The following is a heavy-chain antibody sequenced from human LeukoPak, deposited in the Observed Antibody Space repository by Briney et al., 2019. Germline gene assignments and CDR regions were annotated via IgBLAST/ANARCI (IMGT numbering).Heavy chain of an antibody. J-gene: IGHJ4*02. CDR1: GGSISSGSYY. CDR3: ARVRGNIVVVVAAPYYFDY. CDR2: IYTSGST. D-gene: IGHD2-15*01. V-gene: IGHV4-61*02. Sequence: SETLSLTCTVSGGSISSGSYYWSWIRQPAGKGLEWIGRIYTSGSTNYNPSLKSRVTISVDTSKNQFSLKLSSVTAADTAVYYCARVRGNIVVVVAAPYYFDYWGQGTLVTVSS.